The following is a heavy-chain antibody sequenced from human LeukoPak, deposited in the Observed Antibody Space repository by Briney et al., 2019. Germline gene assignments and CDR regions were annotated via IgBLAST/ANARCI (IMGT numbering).Heavy chain of an antibody. CDR3: AARIAARPFDY. V-gene: IGHV1-69*05. CDR1: GGTFSSYA. J-gene: IGHJ4*02. Sequence: SVKVSCKASGGTFSSYAISWVRQAPGQGLEWVGRIIPIFGTANYAQKFQGRVTITTDESTSTAYMELSSLRSEDTAVYYCAARIAARPFDYWGQGTLVTVSS. D-gene: IGHD6-6*01. CDR2: IIPIFGTA.